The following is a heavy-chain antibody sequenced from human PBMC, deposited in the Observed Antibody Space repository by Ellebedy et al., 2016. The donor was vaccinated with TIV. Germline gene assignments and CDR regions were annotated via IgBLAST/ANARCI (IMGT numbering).Heavy chain of an antibody. J-gene: IGHJ6*02. D-gene: IGHD3-3*01. CDR2: INTGNDNT. CDR3: ATREWQDPMDV. V-gene: IGHV1-3*04. CDR1: GHIFTTYG. Sequence: ASVKVSXKASGHIFTTYGIHWVRQAPGQSLEWMGWINTGNDNTKYSQKLQGRVTITRDYMELSGLMSEDTAVYYCATREWQDPMDVWGQGTTVTDSS.